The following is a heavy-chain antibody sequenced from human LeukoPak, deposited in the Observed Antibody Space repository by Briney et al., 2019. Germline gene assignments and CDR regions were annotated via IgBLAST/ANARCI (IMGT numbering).Heavy chain of an antibody. Sequence: GGSLRLSCAASGFTFSSYRMSWVRQAPGKGLEWVANIKEDGSGKYYVDSVKGRFTISRDNAKNSLYLQMNSLRAEDTAVYYCARDRGYCSSTTCPLDYWGQGTLVTVSS. D-gene: IGHD2-2*01. CDR2: IKEDGSGK. V-gene: IGHV3-7*04. CDR3: ARDRGYCSSTTCPLDY. J-gene: IGHJ4*02. CDR1: GFTFSSYR.